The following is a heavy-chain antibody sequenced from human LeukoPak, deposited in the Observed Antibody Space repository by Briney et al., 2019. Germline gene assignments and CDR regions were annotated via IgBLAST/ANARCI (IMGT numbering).Heavy chain of an antibody. CDR1: GFTFSNYG. CDR2: ISYDGSNR. D-gene: IGHD5-24*01. V-gene: IGHV3-30*18. Sequence: PGRSLRLSCAASGFTFSNYGMHWVRQALGKGLEWVAVISYDGSNRYYADSVKGRFTISRDNSKNTLYLQLNSLRPEDTAVYYCAKVSDGYNLDYWGQGTLVTVSS. J-gene: IGHJ4*02. CDR3: AKVSDGYNLDY.